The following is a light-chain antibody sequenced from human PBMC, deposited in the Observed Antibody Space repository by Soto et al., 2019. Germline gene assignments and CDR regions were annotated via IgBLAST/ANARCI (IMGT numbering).Light chain of an antibody. CDR3: SSYTSSSTRV. CDR1: SSDVGGYNF. V-gene: IGLV2-14*01. CDR2: DVT. J-gene: IGLJ2*01. Sequence: QSALTQPSSVSGSTGKSITISCAGTSSDVGGYNFVSWYQQHPGKAPTLMIYDVTDRPSGVSDRFSGSKSGNTASLTISGLQAEDEGEYYCSSYTSSSTRVFGGGTKLTV.